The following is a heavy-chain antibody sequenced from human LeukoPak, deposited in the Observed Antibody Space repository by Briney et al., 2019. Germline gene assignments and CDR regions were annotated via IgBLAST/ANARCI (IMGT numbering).Heavy chain of an antibody. Sequence: SETLSLTRMVSGGSISSYYWSWIRQPPGKGLEGIGHIYYSGSTNYNPSLKSGVTISVDTSKTHCSLKLSSVTAADTAVYYCGREAREPDGDSSGYFDYWGQGTLVTVSS. CDR1: GGSISSYY. CDR2: IYYSGST. J-gene: IGHJ4*02. D-gene: IGHD3-22*01. CDR3: GREAREPDGDSSGYFDY. V-gene: IGHV4-59*01.